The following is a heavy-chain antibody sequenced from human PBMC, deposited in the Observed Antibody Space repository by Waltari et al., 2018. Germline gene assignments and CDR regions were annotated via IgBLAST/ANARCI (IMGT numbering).Heavy chain of an antibody. CDR3: ARSEWIAARRDGMDV. CDR2: IYYSGST. CDR1: GGSISSYY. J-gene: IGHJ6*02. Sequence: QVQLQESGPGLVKPSETLSLTCTVSGGSISSYYWSWIRQPPGKGLEWIGYIYYSGSTNHNPSLKSRVTISVDTSKNQFSLKLSSVTAADTAVYYCARSEWIAARRDGMDVWGQGTTVTVSS. V-gene: IGHV4-59*01. D-gene: IGHD6-6*01.